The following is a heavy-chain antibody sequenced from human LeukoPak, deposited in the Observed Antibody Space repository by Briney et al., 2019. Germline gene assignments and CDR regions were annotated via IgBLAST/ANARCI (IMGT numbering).Heavy chain of an antibody. Sequence: GGSLRLSCAASGFTFSSYAMHWVRQAPGKGLEWVAVISYDGSNKYYADSVKGRFTISRDNAKNTLYLQMNTLRVEDTAVYYCTRDLMDYDLSTGLHHYYMDVWGQGTTVTVSS. D-gene: IGHD3-9*01. J-gene: IGHJ6*02. CDR2: ISYDGSNK. CDR3: TRDLMDYDLSTGLHHYYMDV. V-gene: IGHV3-30-3*01. CDR1: GFTFSSYA.